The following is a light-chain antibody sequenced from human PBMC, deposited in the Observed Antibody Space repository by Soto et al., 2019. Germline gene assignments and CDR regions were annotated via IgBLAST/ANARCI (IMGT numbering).Light chain of an antibody. Sequence: SYALTQPPSVSVSPGQTARITCSGNALPKKYAYWYQQKPGQAPVLVIYKDDERPSGIPERFSGSRSGTIVTLTISGVQAEDEADHYCQSADSSGTYVFGSGTKVTVL. CDR1: ALPKKY. J-gene: IGLJ1*01. V-gene: IGLV3-25*02. CDR2: KDD. CDR3: QSADSSGTYV.